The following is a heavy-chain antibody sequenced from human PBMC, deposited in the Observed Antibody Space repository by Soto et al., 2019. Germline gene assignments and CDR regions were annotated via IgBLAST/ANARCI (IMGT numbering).Heavy chain of an antibody. Sequence: PGGSLRLSCAASGFTFSSYGMHWVRQAPGKGLEWVAVISYDGSNKYYADSVKGRFTISRDNSKNTLYLQMNSLRAEDTAVYYCAKDLQYSSSRVLRDYYYYGMDVWGQGTTVTVSS. CDR3: AKDLQYSSSRVLRDYYYYGMDV. V-gene: IGHV3-30*18. D-gene: IGHD6-6*01. CDR2: ISYDGSNK. CDR1: GFTFSSYG. J-gene: IGHJ6*02.